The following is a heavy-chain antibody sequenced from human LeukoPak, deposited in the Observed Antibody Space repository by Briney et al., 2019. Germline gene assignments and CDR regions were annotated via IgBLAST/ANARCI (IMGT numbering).Heavy chain of an antibody. CDR2: IYSSGST. D-gene: IGHD1-26*01. V-gene: IGHV4-39*01. J-gene: IGHJ4*02. CDR3: ARHRGGSSDY. CDR1: GGSISSRNYY. Sequence: SETLSLTCTVSGGSISSRNYYWGWIRQTPGKGLEWIGSIYSSGSTYYNPSLKSPFTISVDTSKNQFSLKLSSVTAADTAVYYCARHRGGSSDYWGQGTLVTVSS.